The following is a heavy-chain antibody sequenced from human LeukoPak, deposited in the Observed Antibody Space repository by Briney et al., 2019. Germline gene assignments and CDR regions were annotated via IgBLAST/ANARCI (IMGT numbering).Heavy chain of an antibody. D-gene: IGHD3-22*01. CDR3: ARGRDYDSTGYLDY. J-gene: IGHJ4*02. V-gene: IGHV3-30*03. CDR1: GFTFSSYG. CDR2: ISYDGSNK. Sequence: GGSLRLSCAASGFTFSSYGMHWVRQAPGKGLEWVAVISYDGSNKYYVDSVKGRFTISRDNSKNTLYLQMNSLRAEDTAVYYCARGRDYDSTGYLDYWGQGTLVTVSS.